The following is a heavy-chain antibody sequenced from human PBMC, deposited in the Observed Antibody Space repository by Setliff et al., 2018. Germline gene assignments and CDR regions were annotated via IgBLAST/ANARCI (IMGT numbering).Heavy chain of an antibody. Sequence: RASVKVSCKASGGTFSSYGIAWVRQAPGQGLEWMGGIMAIFGPANYAQMFQGRVTITTDESTSTSYMELSSLRSEDTALYYCARRDQAGFFDYWGQGTLVTVSS. CDR2: IMAIFGPA. CDR1: GGTFSSYG. CDR3: ARRDQAGFFDY. J-gene: IGHJ4*02. D-gene: IGHD2-2*01. V-gene: IGHV1-69*05.